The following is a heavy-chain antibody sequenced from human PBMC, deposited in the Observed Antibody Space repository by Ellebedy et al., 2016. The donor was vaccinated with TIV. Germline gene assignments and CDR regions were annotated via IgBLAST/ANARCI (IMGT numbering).Heavy chain of an antibody. V-gene: IGHV3-30-3*01. CDR3: ARAASMDV. Sequence: GESLKISCAASGFTFSTYAMHWVRQAPGKGLEWVTIISYDGNNIYYADSVKGRFTVSRDNFKNTLYLEMNSLRVNDTAVYYCARAASMDVWGQGTTVTVSS. J-gene: IGHJ6*02. CDR2: ISYDGNNI. CDR1: GFTFSTYA.